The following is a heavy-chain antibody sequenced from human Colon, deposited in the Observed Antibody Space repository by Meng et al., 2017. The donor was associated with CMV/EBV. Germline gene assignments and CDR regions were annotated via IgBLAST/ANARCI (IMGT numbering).Heavy chain of an antibody. CDR1: GDSLRDHY. CDR2: VYYSGSA. D-gene: IGHD1-1*01. V-gene: IGHV4-59*11. Sequence: GSLRLSCTVSGDSLRDHYWSWIRQPPGKGLEWMGYVYYSGSARYGPSLRSRITISVDTSRNQISLNLRFVTAADTAMYFCARGVGHATNNSLDHWGQGTLVTVSS. J-gene: IGHJ4*02. CDR3: ARGVGHATNNSLDH.